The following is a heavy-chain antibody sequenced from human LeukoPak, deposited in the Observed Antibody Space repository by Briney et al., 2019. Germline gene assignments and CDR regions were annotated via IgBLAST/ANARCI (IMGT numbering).Heavy chain of an antibody. Sequence: SETLSLTCAVYGGSFIGFHWNWIRQPPGKGLEWIGDINHSGSTNYNPSLKSRVTMSVDTSKNQFSLKLSSVTAADTAVYYCARSLSSGWFPFDYWGQGTLVTVSS. CDR3: ARSLSSGWFPFDY. V-gene: IGHV4-34*01. D-gene: IGHD6-19*01. CDR2: INHSGST. CDR1: GGSFIGFH. J-gene: IGHJ4*02.